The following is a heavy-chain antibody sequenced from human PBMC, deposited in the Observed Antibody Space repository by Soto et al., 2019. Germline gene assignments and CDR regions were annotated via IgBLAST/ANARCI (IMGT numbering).Heavy chain of an antibody. J-gene: IGHJ5*02. CDR1: GGSISSYY. CDR3: ASIYDSSGYYYGNNWFDP. CDR2: IYYSGST. V-gene: IGHV4-59*08. D-gene: IGHD3-22*01. Sequence: SETLSLTCTVSGGSISSYYWSWIRQPPGKGLEWIGCIYYSGSTNYNPSLKSRVTISVDTSKNQFSLKLNSMTAADTAVYYCASIYDSSGYYYGNNWFDPWGQGTLVTVS.